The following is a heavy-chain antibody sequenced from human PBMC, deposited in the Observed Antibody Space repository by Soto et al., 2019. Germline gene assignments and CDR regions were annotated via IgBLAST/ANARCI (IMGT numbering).Heavy chain of an antibody. CDR2: INAGNGNT. CDR3: ARGPPYYDFWSGSAPFDY. D-gene: IGHD3-3*01. CDR1: GYTFTSYA. Sequence: GASVKVSCKASGYTFTSYAMHWVRQAPGQRLEWMGWINAGNGNTKYSQKFQGRVTITRDTSASTAYMELSSLRSEDTAVYYCARGPPYYDFWSGSAPFDYWGQGTLVTVSS. J-gene: IGHJ4*02. V-gene: IGHV1-3*01.